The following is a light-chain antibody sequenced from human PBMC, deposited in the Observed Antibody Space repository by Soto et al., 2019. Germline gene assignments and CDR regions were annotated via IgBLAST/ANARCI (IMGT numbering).Light chain of an antibody. V-gene: IGLV2-14*01. CDR3: SSFAGTNSFV. J-gene: IGLJ1*01. Sequence: QSALTQPASVSGSPGQSITLSCAGTTNDIGSYNYVSWFQQHPGEAPKLIIFEVTHRPSGISTRFSGSKSGNTASLTVSGLQAEDEADYYCSSFAGTNSFVFGTGTKVTVL. CDR1: TNDIGSYNY. CDR2: EVT.